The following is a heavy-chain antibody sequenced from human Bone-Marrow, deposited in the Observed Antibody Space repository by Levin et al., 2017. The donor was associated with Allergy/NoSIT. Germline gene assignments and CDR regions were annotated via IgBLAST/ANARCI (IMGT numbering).Heavy chain of an antibody. V-gene: IGHV3-21*01. J-gene: IGHJ6*03. D-gene: IGHD3-10*01. CDR2: ISSSSSYI. CDR1: GFTFSDYI. CDR3: ARDMVQGVIYYYMDV. Sequence: PGESLKISCAASGFTFSDYIMNWVRQAPGKGLEWVSSISSSSSYIYYADSVKGRFTISRDNAKNSLYLQMNSLRAEDTAVYYCARDMVQGVIYYYMDVWGKGTTVTVSS.